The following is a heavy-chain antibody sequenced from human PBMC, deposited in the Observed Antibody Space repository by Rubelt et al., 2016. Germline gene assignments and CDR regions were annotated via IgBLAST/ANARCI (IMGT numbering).Heavy chain of an antibody. V-gene: IGHV4-30-2*03. J-gene: IGHJ6*02. CDR3: ARTFGTIFGVIPPLGMDV. CDR1: GGSISSGGYS. CDR2: IYYSGST. D-gene: IGHD3-3*01. Sequence: QLQLQESGSGLVKPSQTLSLTCAVSGGSISSGGYSWSWIRQPPGKGLEWIGSIYYSGSTYYNPSPKCRVTISVDTSKNQFSLKLSSVTAADTAVYDCARTFGTIFGVIPPLGMDVWGQGTTVTVSS.